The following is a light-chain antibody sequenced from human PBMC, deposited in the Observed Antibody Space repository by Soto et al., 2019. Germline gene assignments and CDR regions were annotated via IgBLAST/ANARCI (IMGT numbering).Light chain of an antibody. J-gene: IGLJ2*01. CDR2: DVN. CDR1: SSDVGAYNY. Sequence: QSALTQPASVSEFPGQSVTISCIGTSSDVGAYNYVSWYQQHPGKAPKLIIFDVNHRPSGISNRFSGSKSGNTASLTVSGLQADDEADYYCSSFTVMNTQVFGGGTTLTVL. CDR3: SSFTVMNTQV. V-gene: IGLV2-14*03.